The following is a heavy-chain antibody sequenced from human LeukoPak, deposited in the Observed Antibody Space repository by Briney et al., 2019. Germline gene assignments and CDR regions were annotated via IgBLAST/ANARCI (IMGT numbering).Heavy chain of an antibody. D-gene: IGHD1-14*01. CDR1: GFTFSSYA. CDR2: ISYDGSNK. Sequence: GGSLRLSCAASGFTFSSYAMHWVRQAPGKGLEWVAVISYDGSNKYYADSVKGRFTISRDNSKNTLYLQMNSLRAEDTAVYYCARDFWDLTGTSDYYYYYGMDVWGQGTTVTVSS. V-gene: IGHV3-30-3*01. J-gene: IGHJ6*02. CDR3: ARDFWDLTGTSDYYYYYGMDV.